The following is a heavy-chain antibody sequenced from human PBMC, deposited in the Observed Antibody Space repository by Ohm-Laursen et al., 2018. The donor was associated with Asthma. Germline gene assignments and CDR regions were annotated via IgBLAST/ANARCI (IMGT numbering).Heavy chain of an antibody. CDR3: ARVQFSGSWYNWFDP. J-gene: IGHJ5*02. CDR2: INPSGGST. D-gene: IGHD6-13*01. Sequence: GASVKVSCKASGYTFTTYHMHWVRQAPGQGLEWMGIINPSGGSTSYAQKFQGRVTMTRDTSTSTVYMELSSLRSEDTAVYYCARVQFSGSWYNWFDPWGQGTLVTVSS. V-gene: IGHV1-46*01. CDR1: GYTFTTYH.